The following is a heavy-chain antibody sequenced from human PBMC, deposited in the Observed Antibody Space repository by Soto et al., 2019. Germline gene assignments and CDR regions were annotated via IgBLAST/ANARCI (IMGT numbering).Heavy chain of an antibody. V-gene: IGHV1-46*03. CDR3: ATVYCSGGSCYSIDY. J-gene: IGHJ4*02. Sequence: GASVKVSCKTSGYTFTNYGINWVRQAPGQGLEWMGIINPSGGSTSYAQKFQGRVTMTRDTSTSTVYMELSSLRSEDTAVYYCATVYCSGGSCYSIDYWGQGTLVTVSS. CDR1: GYTFTNYG. D-gene: IGHD2-15*01. CDR2: INPSGGST.